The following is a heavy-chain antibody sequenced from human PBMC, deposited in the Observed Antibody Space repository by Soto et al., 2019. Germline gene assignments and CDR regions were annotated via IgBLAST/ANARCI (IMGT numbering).Heavy chain of an antibody. D-gene: IGHD4-17*01. Sequence: QVQLVESGGGVVQPGRSLRLSCAASGFTFSSYGMHWVRQAPGKGLEWVAVIWYDGSNKYYADSVKGRFTISRDNSKNPLYLQMNSLRAEDTAVYYCARDQADYGDDGPFDYWGQGTLVTVSS. CDR2: IWYDGSNK. J-gene: IGHJ4*02. CDR1: GFTFSSYG. CDR3: ARDQADYGDDGPFDY. V-gene: IGHV3-33*01.